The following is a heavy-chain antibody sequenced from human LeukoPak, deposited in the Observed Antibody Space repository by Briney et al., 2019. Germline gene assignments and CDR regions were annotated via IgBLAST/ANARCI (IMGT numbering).Heavy chain of an antibody. CDR1: GGSISSYY. V-gene: IGHV4-59*12. Sequence: SETLSLTCTVSGGSISSYYWSWIRQPPGKGLEWIGYIYYSGSTNYNPSLKSRVTISVDTSKNQFSLKLSSVTAADTAVYYCARGNGYYDDAFDIWGQGTMVTVSS. CDR2: IYYSGST. D-gene: IGHD3-22*01. J-gene: IGHJ3*02. CDR3: ARGNGYYDDAFDI.